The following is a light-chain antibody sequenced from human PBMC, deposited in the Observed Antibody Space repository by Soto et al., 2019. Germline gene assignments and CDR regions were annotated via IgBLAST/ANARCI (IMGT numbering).Light chain of an antibody. CDR1: QSIDSW. J-gene: IGKJ1*01. Sequence: DIQMTQSPSTLSASIGDRVTITRRASQSIDSWLAWYQQKPGKAPKLLIYKASSLQTGVPSRFSGSRSGTEFTLTISSLQPDDFATYYCQHYNSYSRTFGHGTKVEVK. CDR3: QHYNSYSRT. CDR2: KAS. V-gene: IGKV1-5*03.